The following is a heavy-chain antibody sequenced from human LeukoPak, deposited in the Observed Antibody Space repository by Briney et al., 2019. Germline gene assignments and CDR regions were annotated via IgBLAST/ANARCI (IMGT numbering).Heavy chain of an antibody. CDR1: GGSMSSYY. CDR3: ASLLPGYSSGWYFGY. Sequence: SETLSLTCTVSGGSMSSYYWSWLRQPPGKGLEGIGYIYYSGSTNYNPSLKSRVTISVDTSKNQFSLKLSSVTAADTAVYYCASLLPGYSSGWYFGYWGQGTLVTVSP. CDR2: IYYSGST. D-gene: IGHD6-19*01. J-gene: IGHJ4*02. V-gene: IGHV4-59*01.